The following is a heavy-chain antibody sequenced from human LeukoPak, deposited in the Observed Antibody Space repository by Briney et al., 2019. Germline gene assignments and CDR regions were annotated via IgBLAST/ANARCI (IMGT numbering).Heavy chain of an antibody. V-gene: IGHV3-30-3*01. CDR3: ARDLGGYGYYGMDV. Sequence: GGSLRLSCAASGFTFSSYAMSWVRQAPGKGLEWVAVLLHDGSEKYYADSVKGRFTISRDTSKNMVYLQMSSLRAEETAVYYCARDLGGYGYYGMDVWGQGTTVTVSS. CDR1: GFTFSSYA. CDR2: LLHDGSEK. D-gene: IGHD3-22*01. J-gene: IGHJ6*02.